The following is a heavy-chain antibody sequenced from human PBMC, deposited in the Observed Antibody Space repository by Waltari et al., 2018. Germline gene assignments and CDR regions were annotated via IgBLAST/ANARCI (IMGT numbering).Heavy chain of an antibody. CDR3: ATKMSDQWLRE. D-gene: IGHD6-19*01. V-gene: IGHV1-69-2*01. CDR2: VDPEDGET. J-gene: IGHJ1*01. CDR1: GYTFPEYY. Sequence: EIHLVQSGAEVKRPGATVKISCKASGYTFPEYYLHWVRQAPAKGLVWMGHVDPEDGETEISDKFQGRVAMTADTSTETAYIEVRSLTSDDMAVYYCATKMSDQWLREWGQGTLVTVSS.